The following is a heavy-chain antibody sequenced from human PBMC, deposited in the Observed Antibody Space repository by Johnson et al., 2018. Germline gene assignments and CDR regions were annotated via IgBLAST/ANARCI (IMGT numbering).Heavy chain of an antibody. CDR1: GHTIRNYV. Sequence: QVQLQESGAEVKKXGSSVKVXCKASGHTIRNYVISWVRQAPGQGLEWLGGIIPVFGTGKYAQKFQGRVTITADATTSTVYMEMSRLISDNTAVYYCEGPSPPHNSGWYRDAFDIGGQGTMVTVSS. J-gene: IGHJ3*02. CDR2: IIPVFGTG. D-gene: IGHD6-19*01. V-gene: IGHV1-69*01. CDR3: EGPSPPHNSGWYRDAFDI.